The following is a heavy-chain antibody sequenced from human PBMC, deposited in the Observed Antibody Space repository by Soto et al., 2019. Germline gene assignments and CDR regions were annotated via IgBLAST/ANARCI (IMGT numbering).Heavy chain of an antibody. J-gene: IGHJ4*02. CDR2: IYYSGYT. CDR3: ASQVTDCSGGSCHAYFDY. Sequence: PSETLSLTCTVSGGYTRGNSYCRGWIRQPPGKGLEWIVSIYYSGYTYYNPSLKSRLSMSVDTSKNQFSLKLRSVTAADTAVYYCASQVTDCSGGSCHAYFDYRGQGSLVTVSS. V-gene: IGHV4-39*01. D-gene: IGHD2-15*01. CDR1: GGYTRGNSYC.